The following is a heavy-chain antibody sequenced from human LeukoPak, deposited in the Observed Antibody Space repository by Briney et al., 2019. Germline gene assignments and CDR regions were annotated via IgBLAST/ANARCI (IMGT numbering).Heavy chain of an antibody. CDR1: GFTFSSYE. CDR3: ARDGWFGDYNWFDP. Sequence: PGGSLRLSCAASGFTFSSYEMNWVRQAPGKGLEWVSYISSASNTIYYADSVKGRFTIFRDNAKNSLYLQMNSLRAEDTAMYYCARDGWFGDYNWFDPWGQGTLVTVSS. CDR2: ISSASNTI. J-gene: IGHJ5*02. D-gene: IGHD3-10*01. V-gene: IGHV3-48*01.